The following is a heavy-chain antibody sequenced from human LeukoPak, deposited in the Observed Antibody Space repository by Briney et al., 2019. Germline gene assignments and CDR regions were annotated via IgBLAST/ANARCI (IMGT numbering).Heavy chain of an antibody. Sequence: PSETLSLTCTVSGGSISSYYWSWIRQPPGKGLEGIGYIYYSGSTNYNPSLKSRVTISVDKSKNQYSLKLSSVTAADTAVYYCARGGVAVAGPLRYYFDYWGQGTLVTVSS. V-gene: IGHV4-59*12. CDR1: GGSISSYY. CDR2: IYYSGST. J-gene: IGHJ4*02. D-gene: IGHD6-19*01. CDR3: ARGGVAVAGPLRYYFDY.